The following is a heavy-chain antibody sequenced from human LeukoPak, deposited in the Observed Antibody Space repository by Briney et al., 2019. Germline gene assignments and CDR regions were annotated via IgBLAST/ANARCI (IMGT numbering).Heavy chain of an antibody. CDR3: ATSFGSYSAFDI. Sequence: ASVKVSCKASGYTFTGYYMHWVRQAPGQGLEWMGWINPNSGGTNYAQTFQGRVTMTRDTSISTAYMQLSRLRSDDTAVYYCATSFGSYSAFDIWGQGTMVTVSS. J-gene: IGHJ3*02. D-gene: IGHD1-26*01. CDR2: INPNSGGT. CDR1: GYTFTGYY. V-gene: IGHV1-2*02.